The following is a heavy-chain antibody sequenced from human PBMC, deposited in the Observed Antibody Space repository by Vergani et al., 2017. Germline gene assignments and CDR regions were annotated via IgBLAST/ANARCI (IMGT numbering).Heavy chain of an antibody. CDR2: IYYSGST. V-gene: IGHV4-39*07. Sequence: QLQLQESGPGLVKPSETLSLTCTVSGGSISSSSYYWGWIRHPPGKGLEWIGSIYYSGSTYYNPALKSRVTISVDTSKNQFSLKLSSVTAADTAVYYCAREHYYYYGMDVWGQGTTVTVSS. CDR3: AREHYYYYGMDV. CDR1: GGSISSSSYY. J-gene: IGHJ6*02.